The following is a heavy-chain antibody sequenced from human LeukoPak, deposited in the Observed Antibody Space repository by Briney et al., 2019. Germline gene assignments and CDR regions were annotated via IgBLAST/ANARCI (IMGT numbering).Heavy chain of an antibody. CDR3: ARARGGGNPGYFFPFDY. CDR1: GFTVSSNY. V-gene: IGHV3-53*01. CDR2: IYSGGST. J-gene: IGHJ4*02. D-gene: IGHD2-15*01. Sequence: SGGSLRLSRAASGFTVSSNYMSWVRQAPGKGLEWVSVIYSGGSTYYADSVKGRFTISRDNSKHTLYLQMNSLRAEDTAVYYCARARGGGNPGYFFPFDYWGQGTLVTVSS.